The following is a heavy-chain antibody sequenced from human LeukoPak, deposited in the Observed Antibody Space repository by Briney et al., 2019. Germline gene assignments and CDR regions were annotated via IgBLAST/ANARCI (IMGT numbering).Heavy chain of an antibody. CDR1: GYTFTSYG. J-gene: IGHJ6*02. D-gene: IGHD6-13*01. CDR3: ARDRKNIAAADHLYYYYYGMDV. V-gene: IGHV1-18*01. Sequence: ASVKVSCKASGYTFTSYGISWVRQAPGQGLEWMGRISAYNGNTNYAQKLQGRVTMTTDTSTSTAYMELRSLRSDDTAVYYCARDRKNIAAADHLYYYYYGMDVWGQGTTVTVSS. CDR2: ISAYNGNT.